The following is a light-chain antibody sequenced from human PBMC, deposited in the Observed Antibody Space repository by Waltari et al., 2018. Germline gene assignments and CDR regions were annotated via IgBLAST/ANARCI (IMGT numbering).Light chain of an antibody. CDR1: QSVLYSSNNKNY. CDR3: QQYYSAPYT. J-gene: IGKJ2*01. Sequence: DIVMTQSPDSLAVSLGERATINCKSSQSVLYSSNNKNYLAWYQQKPGQPPKLLLYWASTRESGGPDRFSVSGSGTDFTLNISSLQAEDVAAYYCQQYYSAPYTFGQGTKLEIK. V-gene: IGKV4-1*01. CDR2: WAS.